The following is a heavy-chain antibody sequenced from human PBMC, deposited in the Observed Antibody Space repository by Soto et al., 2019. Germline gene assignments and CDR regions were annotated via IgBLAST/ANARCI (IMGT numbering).Heavy chain of an antibody. CDR3: ARNVASPGVSGSWGAFDI. CDR1: GGSISKYF. CDR2: IFSSGST. Sequence: QVQLQESGPGLVKPSETLSLICTVSGGSISKYFWDWIRQPAGKVLEWIVRIFSSGSTNYNASLKSRVTMSVDTSKNQVSLKLTSMTAADTVVYYCARNVASPGVSGSWGAFDIWGQGTMVTVSS. J-gene: IGHJ3*02. D-gene: IGHD5-12*01. V-gene: IGHV4-4*07.